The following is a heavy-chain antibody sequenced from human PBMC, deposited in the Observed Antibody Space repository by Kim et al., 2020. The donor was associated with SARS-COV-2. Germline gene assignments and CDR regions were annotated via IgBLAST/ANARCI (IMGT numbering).Heavy chain of an antibody. CDR1: GYTFTGYY. Sequence: ASVKVSCKTSGYTFTGYYIHWVRHAPGQGLEWMGRINPNSGGTGYAQKFQGRVTMTRDTSITTAYMELSRLRSDDTAVYYCAREYSNSSRYFDYWGQGTLVTVSS. CDR2: INPNSGGT. D-gene: IGHD6-6*01. CDR3: AREYSNSSRYFDY. V-gene: IGHV1-2*06. J-gene: IGHJ4*02.